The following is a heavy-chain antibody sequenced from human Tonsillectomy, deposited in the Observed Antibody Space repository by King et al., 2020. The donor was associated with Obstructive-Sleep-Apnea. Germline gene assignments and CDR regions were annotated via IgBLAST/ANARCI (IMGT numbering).Heavy chain of an antibody. J-gene: IGHJ4*02. D-gene: IGHD1-1*01. V-gene: IGHV4-34*01. CDR1: GGSFSGYY. CDR3: ARAEWKRGRFDY. CDR2: INHSGST. Sequence: VQLQQWGAGLLKPSETLSLTCAVYGGSFSGYYWSWIRQPPGKGLEWIGEINHSGSTNYNPPLKSRVTISVDTSKNQFSLKLSSVTAADTAVFYCARAEWKRGRFDYWGQGTLVTVSS.